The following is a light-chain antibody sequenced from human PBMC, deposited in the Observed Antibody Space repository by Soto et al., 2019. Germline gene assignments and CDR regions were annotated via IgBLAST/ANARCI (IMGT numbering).Light chain of an antibody. CDR1: SSDVGGYNY. J-gene: IGLJ3*02. V-gene: IGLV2-14*01. Sequence: QSALTQPASVSGSPGQSITISCTGTSSDVGGYNYVSWYQQHPRKAPKLMIYEVSNRPSGVSNRFSGSKSGNTASLTISGLQAEDEADYYCSSYTSSSTRVFGGGTELTVL. CDR2: EVS. CDR3: SSYTSSSTRV.